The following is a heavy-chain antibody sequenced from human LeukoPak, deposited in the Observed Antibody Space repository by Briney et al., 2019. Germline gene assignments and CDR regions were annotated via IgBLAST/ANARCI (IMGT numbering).Heavy chain of an antibody. CDR3: AKDLRGYSYVFDY. D-gene: IGHD5-18*01. J-gene: IGHJ4*02. CDR2: ISSSSSYI. Sequence: GGSLRLSCAASGFTFSSYSMNWVRQAPGKGLEWVSSISSSSSYIYYADSVKGRFTISRDNAKNSLYLQMNSLRAEDTALYYCAKDLRGYSYVFDYWGQGTLVTVSS. CDR1: GFTFSSYS. V-gene: IGHV3-21*04.